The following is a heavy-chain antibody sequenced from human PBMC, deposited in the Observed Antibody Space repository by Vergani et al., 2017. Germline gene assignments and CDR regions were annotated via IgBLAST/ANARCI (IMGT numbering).Heavy chain of an antibody. CDR1: GLNFNNYG. J-gene: IGHJ6*02. Sequence: QVQLVESGGGVVQPGGSLRLSCAASGLNFNNYGMNWVRQAPGKGLDWLAFIRFDGSNTYYADSLKGRLTISRDNSQNSRYLQMNSLRAEDTAVYYCAKTLLTFSRASGDHYYYYGMDVWGQGTTVTVSS. V-gene: IGHV3-30*02. CDR2: IRFDGSNT. D-gene: IGHD2-2*01. CDR3: AKTLLTFSRASGDHYYYYGMDV.